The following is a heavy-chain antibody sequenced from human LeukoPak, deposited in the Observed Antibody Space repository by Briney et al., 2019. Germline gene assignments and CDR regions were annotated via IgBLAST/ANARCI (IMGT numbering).Heavy chain of an antibody. CDR3: AKGSAVTSFEGRH. D-gene: IGHD4-17*01. J-gene: IGHJ4*02. CDR2: ISGSGDRT. V-gene: IGHV3-23*01. Sequence: GGSLRLSCAASGFTFSSYAMSWVRQAPGKGLEWVSAISGSGDRTNYADSVKGRFTISRDNSKSTLHLQMNSLRAEDTALYYCAKGSAVTSFEGRHWGQGTLVTVSS. CDR1: GFTFSSYA.